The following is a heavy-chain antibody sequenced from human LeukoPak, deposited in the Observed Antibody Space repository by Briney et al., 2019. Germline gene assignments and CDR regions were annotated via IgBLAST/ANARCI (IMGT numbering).Heavy chain of an antibody. CDR3: ARDRDIVVVPAAILDY. CDR1: GVTFSSYG. CDR2: IWYDGSNK. Sequence: GGSLRLSCAASGVTFSSYGMHWVRQAPGKGLEWVAVIWYDGSNKYYADSVKGRFTISRDNSKNTLYLQMNSLRAEDTAVYYCARDRDIVVVPAAILDYWGQGTLVTVSS. V-gene: IGHV3-33*01. D-gene: IGHD2-2*01. J-gene: IGHJ4*02.